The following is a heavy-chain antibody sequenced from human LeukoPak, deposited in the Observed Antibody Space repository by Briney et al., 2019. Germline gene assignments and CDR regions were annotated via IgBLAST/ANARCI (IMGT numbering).Heavy chain of an antibody. D-gene: IGHD3-22*01. V-gene: IGHV3-30*04. CDR1: AFTFSTYA. CDR2: ISYDGSNK. J-gene: IGHJ4*02. CDR3: ARVYSQIVVVNPFDY. Sequence: HPGGSLRLSCAASAFTFSTYAMHWVRQAPGKGLEWVAVISYDGSNKYYGDSVKGRFTISRDNSKNTLYLQMNSLRAEDTAVYYCARVYSQIVVVNPFDYWGQGTLVTVSS.